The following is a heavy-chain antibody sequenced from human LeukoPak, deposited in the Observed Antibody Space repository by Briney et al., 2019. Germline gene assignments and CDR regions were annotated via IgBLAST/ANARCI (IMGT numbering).Heavy chain of an antibody. CDR3: ARKTDSGGQGDY. V-gene: IGHV3-66*01. CDR2: IYSGGNT. CDR1: GFTFSNYF. Sequence: GGSLRLSCAASGFTFSNYFMSWVRQAPGKGLECVSVIYSGGNTYYADSVKGRFTISRDNSKNTLYLQMNSLRAEDTAVYYCARKTDSGGQGDYWGPGTLVTASS. D-gene: IGHD3-22*01. J-gene: IGHJ4*02.